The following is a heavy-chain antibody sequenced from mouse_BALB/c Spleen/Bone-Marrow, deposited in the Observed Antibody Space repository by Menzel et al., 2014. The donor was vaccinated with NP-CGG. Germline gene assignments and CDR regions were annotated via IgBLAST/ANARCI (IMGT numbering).Heavy chain of an antibody. D-gene: IGHD2-1*01. Sequence: VQGVESGPGLVAPSQSLSITCTVSGFSLKNYGVHWVRQPPGKGLEWLGVIGTGGGTNYNSALMSRLSISIDNSKSQVFLKMNSLQTDDTAMYCCARDWAYGNWYFDVWGAGTPVTVSS. CDR1: GFSLKNYG. V-gene: IGHV2-9*02. CDR3: ARDWAYGNWYFDV. J-gene: IGHJ1*01. CDR2: IGTGGGT.